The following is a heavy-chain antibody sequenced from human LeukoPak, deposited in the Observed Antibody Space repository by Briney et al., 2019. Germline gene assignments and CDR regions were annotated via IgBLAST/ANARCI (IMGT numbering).Heavy chain of an antibody. CDR1: GGSISSSSYY. CDR3: ARGEGGSYLSYYYYYMDV. D-gene: IGHD1-26*01. V-gene: IGHV4-39*07. Sequence: TSETLSLTCTVSGGSISSSSYYWGWIRQPPGKGLEWIGSIYYSGSTYYNPSLKSRVTISVDTSKNQFSLKLSSVTAADTAVYYCARGEGGSYLSYYYYYMDVWGKGTTVTISS. CDR2: IYYSGST. J-gene: IGHJ6*03.